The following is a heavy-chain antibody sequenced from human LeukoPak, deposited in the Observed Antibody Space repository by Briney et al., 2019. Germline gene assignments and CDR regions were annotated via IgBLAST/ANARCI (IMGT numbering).Heavy chain of an antibody. Sequence: ASVKVSCKASGNTFTDYYMYWVRQASGQGLEWMGWINPNGADTNYAQKFQGRVTMTRDTSINTAYMELSGLRSDDTAVYYCARVWRTTTSGSNWFDPWGQGTLVTVSS. CDR1: GNTFTDYY. J-gene: IGHJ5*02. D-gene: IGHD6-19*01. CDR2: INPNGADT. CDR3: ARVWRTTTSGSNWFDP. V-gene: IGHV1-2*02.